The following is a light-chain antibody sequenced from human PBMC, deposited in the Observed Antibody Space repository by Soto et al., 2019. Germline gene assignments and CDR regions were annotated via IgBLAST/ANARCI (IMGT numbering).Light chain of an antibody. CDR2: RTS. V-gene: IGKV3-20*01. Sequence: EIVLTQSPATLSLSPGERATLSCRASQSVSSYLAWYKQKPGQAPRLLIYRTSNRATGIPDRFSGRGSGTEFTLTISRLEPEDFAVYWCQQYDSSPRTFGQGTKVDI. J-gene: IGKJ1*01. CDR1: QSVSSY. CDR3: QQYDSSPRT.